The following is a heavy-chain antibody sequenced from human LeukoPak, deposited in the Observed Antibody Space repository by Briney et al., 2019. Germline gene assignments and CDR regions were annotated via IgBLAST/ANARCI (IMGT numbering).Heavy chain of an antibody. Sequence: ASVNVSCKASGYTFTVYYMHWVRQAPGQGLEWMGRINPNSGGTNYAQKFQGRVTMTRDTSISTAYMELSRLRSDDTAVYYCARYITMVRGVIGYWGQGTLVTVSS. CDR1: GYTFTVYY. D-gene: IGHD3-10*01. J-gene: IGHJ4*02. CDR3: ARYITMVRGVIGY. CDR2: INPNSGGT. V-gene: IGHV1-2*06.